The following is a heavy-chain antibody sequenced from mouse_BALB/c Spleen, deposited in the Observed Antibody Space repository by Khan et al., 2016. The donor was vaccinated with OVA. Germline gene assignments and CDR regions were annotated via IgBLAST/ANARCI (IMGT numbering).Heavy chain of an antibody. J-gene: IGHJ3*01. CDR2: INPSTGYP. Sequence: VQLQQSGAELARPGASVKMSCKASGYTFTRYTIHWIKLRPGQGLEWIGSINPSTGYPNYNQKFKDKATLTADKYSTPAYMQLSSLTSDDSSVYYVVRDGAEHRNDGWLAYWGQGTLVTVS. D-gene: IGHD2-14*01. V-gene: IGHV1-4*01. CDR1: GYTFTRYT. CDR3: VRDGAEHRNDGWLAY.